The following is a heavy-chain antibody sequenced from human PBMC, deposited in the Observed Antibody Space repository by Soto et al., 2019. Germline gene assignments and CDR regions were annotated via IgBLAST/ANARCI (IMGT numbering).Heavy chain of an antibody. CDR1: GYSFTSYW. D-gene: IGHD3-10*01. V-gene: IGHV5-10-1*01. CDR3: ARHDRVVRGVIKYYYYGMDV. CDR2: IDPSDSYT. J-gene: IGHJ6*02. Sequence: GESLKISCKGSGYSFTSYWISWVRQMPGKGLEWMGRIDPSDSYTNYSPYFQGHVTISADKSISTAYLQWSSLKASDTAMYYFARHDRVVRGVIKYYYYGMDVWGQGTTVTVSS.